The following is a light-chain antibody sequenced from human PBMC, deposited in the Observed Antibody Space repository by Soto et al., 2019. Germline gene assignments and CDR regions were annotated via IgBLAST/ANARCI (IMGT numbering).Light chain of an antibody. CDR1: SGHSSYA. V-gene: IGLV4-69*01. Sequence: VLTQSPSASASLGASVKLTCTLSSGHSSYAIAWHHQQPEKGPRYLMKLNSDGSHSKGDGIPDRFSGSSSGAERYLTISSLQSEDEADYYCQTWGTGIQVFGGGTKLTVL. J-gene: IGLJ2*01. CDR3: QTWGTGIQV. CDR2: LNSDGSH.